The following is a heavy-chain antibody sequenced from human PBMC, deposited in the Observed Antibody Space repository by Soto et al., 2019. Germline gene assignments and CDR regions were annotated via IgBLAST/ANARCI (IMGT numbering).Heavy chain of an antibody. CDR1: GYTLTELS. J-gene: IGHJ1*01. CDR3: ATDRGAIAVAGRNSALGYYPRYFQH. Sequence: ASVKVSCKVSGYTLTELSMHWVRQAPGKGLEWMGGFDPEDGETIYAQKFQGRVTMTEDTSTDTAYMELSSLRSEDTAVYYCATDRGAIAVAGRNSALGYYPRYFQHWGQGTLVTVSS. CDR2: FDPEDGET. D-gene: IGHD6-19*01. V-gene: IGHV1-24*01.